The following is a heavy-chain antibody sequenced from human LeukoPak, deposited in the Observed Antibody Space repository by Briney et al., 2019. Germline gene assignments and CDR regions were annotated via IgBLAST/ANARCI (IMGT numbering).Heavy chain of an antibody. CDR2: IKQDGSEK. CDR3: ARLSYCSGGSCSTYYYYYMDV. J-gene: IGHJ6*03. CDR1: GFTFSSYW. Sequence: SGGSLRLSCAASGFTFSSYWMSWVRQAPGKGLEWVANIKQDGSEKYYVDSVKGRFTISRDNAKNSLYLQMNSLRAEDTAVYYCARLSYCSGGSCSTYYYYYMDVWGKGTTVTVSS. V-gene: IGHV3-7*01. D-gene: IGHD2-15*01.